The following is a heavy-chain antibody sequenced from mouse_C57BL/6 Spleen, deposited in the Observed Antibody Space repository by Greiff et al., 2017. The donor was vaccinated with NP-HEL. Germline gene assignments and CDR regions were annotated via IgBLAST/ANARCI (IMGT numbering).Heavy chain of an antibody. CDR1: GYTFTSYW. J-gene: IGHJ4*01. Sequence: QVQLKESGAELVRPGSSVKLSCKASGYTFTSYWMHWVKQRPIQGLEWIGNIDPSDSESHYNQKFKDKATLTVDKSSSTAYMQLSSLTSEDSAVYDCARGGAMDYWGQGTSVTVSS. V-gene: IGHV1-52*01. CDR3: ARGGAMDY. CDR2: IDPSDSES.